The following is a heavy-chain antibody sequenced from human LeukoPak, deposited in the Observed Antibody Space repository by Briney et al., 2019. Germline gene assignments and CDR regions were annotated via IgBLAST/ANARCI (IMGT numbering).Heavy chain of an antibody. CDR3: ARDSHYSAAPSDY. J-gene: IGHJ4*02. D-gene: IGHD2-21*01. CDR2: IIPILGIT. V-gene: IGHV1-69*04. CDR1: GGTFSNDA. Sequence: ASVRVSGKASGGTFSNDASSWVRQAPGQGLEWMGRIIPILGITKYAQKFQGRVTITADSSTSTAYMELRSLRSDDTAVYYCARDSHYSAAPSDYWGQGTLVTVSS.